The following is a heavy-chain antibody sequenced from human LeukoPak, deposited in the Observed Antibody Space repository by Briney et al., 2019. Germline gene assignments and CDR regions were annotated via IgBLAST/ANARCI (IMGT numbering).Heavy chain of an antibody. J-gene: IGHJ5*02. V-gene: IGHV3-30*18. Sequence: GGSLRLSCAASGFTLSSYGMHWVRQAAGKGLEWVAVISYDGSNKYYADSVKGRFTISRDNSKNTLYLQMNSLRAEDTAVYYCAKAYYDFWSGYYVPGWFDPWGQGTLVTVSS. CDR1: GFTLSSYG. CDR3: AKAYYDFWSGYYVPGWFDP. CDR2: ISYDGSNK. D-gene: IGHD3-3*01.